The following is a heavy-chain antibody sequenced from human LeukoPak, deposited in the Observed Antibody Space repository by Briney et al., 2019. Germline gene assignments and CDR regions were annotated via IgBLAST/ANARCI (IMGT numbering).Heavy chain of an antibody. J-gene: IGHJ5*02. V-gene: IGHV1-2*04. CDR2: INPNSGGT. CDR1: GYTFTGYY. D-gene: IGHD2-15*01. CDR3: ASQAASYNWFDP. Sequence: ASVNVSCTASGYTFTGYYMHWVRQAPGQGLEWMGWINPNSGGTNYAQKFQGWVTMTRDTSISTAYMELSRLRSDDTAVYYCASQAASYNWFDPWGQGTLVTVSS.